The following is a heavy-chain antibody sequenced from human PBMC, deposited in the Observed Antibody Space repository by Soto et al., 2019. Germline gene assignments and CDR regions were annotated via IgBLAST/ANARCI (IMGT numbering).Heavy chain of an antibody. V-gene: IGHV1-58*01. CDR3: AADHRTGTTEFSY. Sequence: GASVKVSCKASGFTFTSSAVQWVRQARGQRLEWIGWIVVGSSNTNYAQKFQERVTITRDMSTSTAYMELSSLRSEDTAVYYCAADHRTGTTEFSYWGQGTLVTVSS. D-gene: IGHD1-1*01. CDR2: IVVGSSNT. J-gene: IGHJ4*02. CDR1: GFTFTSSA.